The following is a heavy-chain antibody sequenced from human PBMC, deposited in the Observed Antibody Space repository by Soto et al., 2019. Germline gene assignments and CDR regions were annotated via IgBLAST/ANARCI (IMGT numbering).Heavy chain of an antibody. Sequence: GRSLRLSCAASGFTFSSYAMSWVRQAPGKGLEWVSFISGSDDSTYYADSVKGRFTISRDNSKNTLYLQMNSLRAEDTAVYYCAKRSSSSTFDFWGQRTLVTVSS. D-gene: IGHD6-6*01. V-gene: IGHV3-23*01. J-gene: IGHJ4*02. CDR3: AKRSSSSTFDF. CDR1: GFTFSSYA. CDR2: ISGSDDST.